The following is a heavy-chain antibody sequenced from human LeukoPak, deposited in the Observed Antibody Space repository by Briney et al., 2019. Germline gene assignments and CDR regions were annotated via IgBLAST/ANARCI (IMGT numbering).Heavy chain of an antibody. V-gene: IGHV3-74*01. CDR2: INSDGSST. CDR3: ARSIRNSDD. Sequence: GGSLRVSCAASGFTFSSYWMHWVRQAPGKGLMWVSRINSDGSSTSYADSVKGRFTISRDNAKNTLYLQMNSLRVEDTAVYYCARSIRNSDDWGQGTLVTASS. J-gene: IGHJ4*02. CDR1: GFTFSSYW. D-gene: IGHD2-21*01.